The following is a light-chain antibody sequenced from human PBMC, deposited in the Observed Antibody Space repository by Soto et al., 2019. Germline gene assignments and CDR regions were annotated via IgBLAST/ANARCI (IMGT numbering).Light chain of an antibody. J-gene: IGKJ2*01. CDR3: QHYNNWPFT. CDR2: GAS. V-gene: IGKV3-15*01. Sequence: IVMTQSPATLSVSPGERATLCCRSCQSVSSNLAWYQQKPGQAPTLLIFGASARATGIPARFSGSGSGTEFTLTISSLQSEDFAVYYCQHYNNWPFTFGQGTKVDIK. CDR1: QSVSSN.